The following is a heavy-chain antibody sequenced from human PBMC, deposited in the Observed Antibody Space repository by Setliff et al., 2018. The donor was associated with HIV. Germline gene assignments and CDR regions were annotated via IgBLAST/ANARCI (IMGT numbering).Heavy chain of an antibody. CDR2: INPGDGST. CDR3: ARDATHDYVWGTSSLVLDY. CDR1: GYTFTSYY. J-gene: IGHJ4*02. V-gene: IGHV1-46*01. D-gene: IGHD3-16*01. Sequence: GASVKVSCKASGYTFTSYYIYWVRQAPGQGLQWMGIINPGDGSTIYAQKFQGRVTMTRDTSTSTLYMELSSLRSEDTAVYYCARDATHDYVWGTSSLVLDYWGQGTLVTVSS.